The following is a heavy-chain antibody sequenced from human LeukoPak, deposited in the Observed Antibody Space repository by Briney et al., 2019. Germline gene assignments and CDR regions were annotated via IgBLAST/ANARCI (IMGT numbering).Heavy chain of an antibody. Sequence: GGSLRLSCAASGFTFSNYAMSWVRQAPGKGLEWVSSISGSGGSTYYADSVKGRFTISRDNSKHTLYLQMNSLRAEDTAVYYCAKDFPPLLWFGELFFDYWGQGTLVTVSS. CDR3: AKDFPPLLWFGELFFDY. V-gene: IGHV3-23*01. J-gene: IGHJ4*02. CDR1: GFTFSNYA. D-gene: IGHD3-10*01. CDR2: ISGSGGST.